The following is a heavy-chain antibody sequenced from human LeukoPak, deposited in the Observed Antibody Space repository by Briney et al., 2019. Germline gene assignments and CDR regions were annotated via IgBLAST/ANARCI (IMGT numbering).Heavy chain of an antibody. CDR2: ISAYNGNT. D-gene: IGHD2-15*01. J-gene: IGHJ5*02. CDR1: GGTFSSYA. Sequence: ASVKVSCKASGGTFSSYAISWVRQAPGQGLEWMGWISAYNGNTNYAQKLQGRVTMTTDTSTSTAYMELRSLRSDDTAVYYCARGVRGYCSGGSCYWFDPWGQGTLVTVSS. CDR3: ARGVRGYCSGGSCYWFDP. V-gene: IGHV1-18*01.